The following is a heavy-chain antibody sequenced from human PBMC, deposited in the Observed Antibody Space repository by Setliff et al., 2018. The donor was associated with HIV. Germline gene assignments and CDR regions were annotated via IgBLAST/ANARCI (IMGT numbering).Heavy chain of an antibody. CDR1: GFVFSDHS. CDR2: ISATGTST. CDR3: AKAMGHLPYFFDS. V-gene: IGHV3-21*04. Sequence: PGGSLRLSCVGSGFVFSDHSLHWVRQAPGEGLEWLSYISATGTSTYYADAARGRFTISRDNSRDTVFLEMTSLSPEDTAVYYCAKAMGHLPYFFDSWGQGTLVTVSS. J-gene: IGHJ4*02.